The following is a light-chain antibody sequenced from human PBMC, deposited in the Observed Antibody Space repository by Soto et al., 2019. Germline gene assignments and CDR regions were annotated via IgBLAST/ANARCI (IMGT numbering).Light chain of an antibody. CDR1: SSDVGGYNY. J-gene: IGLJ2*01. CDR3: SSYKSGSTVL. Sequence: QSALTQPASVYGSPGQSITISCTGTSSDVGGYNYVSWYQQHPGKAPKLTIYDVSNRPSGVPTRFSGSKSGNTASLTISGLQAEDEADYYCSSYKSGSTVLFGGGTKLTGL. V-gene: IGLV2-14*01. CDR2: DVS.